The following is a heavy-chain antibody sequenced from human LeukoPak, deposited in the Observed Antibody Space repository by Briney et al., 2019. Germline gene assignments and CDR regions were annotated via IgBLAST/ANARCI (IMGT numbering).Heavy chain of an antibody. CDR3: ARSQGTPERWLHLDS. CDR2: VWYHGDET. D-gene: IGHD5-24*01. CDR1: GFIFSDVG. V-gene: IGHV3-33*01. J-gene: IGHJ4*02. Sequence: QPGTSLRLSCAASGFIFSDVGMHWVRQAPGKGLEWVAVVWYHGDETRYADSVKGRFTISRDNSRDTLYLQMNSLRAEDTAKYYCARSQGTPERWLHLDSGGQGTLFIVSP.